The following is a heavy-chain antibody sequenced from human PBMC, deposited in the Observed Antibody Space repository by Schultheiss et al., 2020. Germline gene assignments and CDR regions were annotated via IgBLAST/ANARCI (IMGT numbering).Heavy chain of an antibody. D-gene: IGHD2-2*01. CDR3: ARRYCSSTSCYLLSWFDP. Sequence: SETLSLTCTVSGGSISSSNYYWGWIRQSPGKGLEWIGYIYYSGSTNYNPSLKSRVTISVDKSKNQFSLKLSSVTAADTAVYYCARRYCSSTSCYLLSWFDPWGQGTLVTVS. J-gene: IGHJ5*02. CDR2: IYYSGST. CDR1: GGSISSSNYY. V-gene: IGHV4-61*05.